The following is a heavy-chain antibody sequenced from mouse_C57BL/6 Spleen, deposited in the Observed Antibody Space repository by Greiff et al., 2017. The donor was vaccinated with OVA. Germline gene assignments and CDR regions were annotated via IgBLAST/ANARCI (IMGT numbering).Heavy chain of an antibody. J-gene: IGHJ4*01. CDR1: GYTFTSYW. CDR3: ARSRYSTAMDY. CDR2: IDPSDSYT. V-gene: IGHV1-69*01. D-gene: IGHD2-5*01. Sequence: QVQLQQPGAELVMPGASVKLSCKASGYTFTSYWMHWVKQRPGQGLEWIGEIDPSDSYTNYNQKFKGKSTLTVDKSSSTAHMQLSSLTSEDSAVYYCARSRYSTAMDYWGQGTSVTVSS.